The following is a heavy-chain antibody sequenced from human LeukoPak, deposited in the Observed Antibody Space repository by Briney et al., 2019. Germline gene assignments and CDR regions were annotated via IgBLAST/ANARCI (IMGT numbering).Heavy chain of an antibody. CDR2: IYTSGST. Sequence: SETLSLTCTVSGGSISSYYWSWIRQPAGKGLEWIGRIYTSGSTNYNPSLKSRVTISVDKSKNQFSLKLSSVTAADTAVYYCARDLADYYYDSSGYYFYAFDIWGQGTMVTVS. CDR1: GGSISSYY. CDR3: ARDLADYYYDSSGYYFYAFDI. V-gene: IGHV4-4*07. D-gene: IGHD3-22*01. J-gene: IGHJ3*02.